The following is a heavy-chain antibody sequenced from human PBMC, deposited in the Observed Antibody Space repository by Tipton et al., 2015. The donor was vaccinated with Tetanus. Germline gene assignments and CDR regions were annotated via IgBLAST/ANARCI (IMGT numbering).Heavy chain of an antibody. Sequence: SLRLSCAASGLAFSSYWMHWVRQAPGKGLVWVSRINSDGSSTGYADSVKGRFTISRDNAKNTLYLQMNSLRAEDTAVYYCARGSSRRGGWFDPWGQGTLVTVSS. J-gene: IGHJ5*02. CDR1: GLAFSSYW. CDR2: INSDGSST. CDR3: ARGSSRRGGWFDP. V-gene: IGHV3-74*01. D-gene: IGHD1-26*01.